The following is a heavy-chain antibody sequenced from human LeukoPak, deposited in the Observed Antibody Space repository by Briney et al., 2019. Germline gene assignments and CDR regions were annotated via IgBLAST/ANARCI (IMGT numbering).Heavy chain of an antibody. CDR1: GGSISSYY. J-gene: IGHJ4*02. CDR2: IYYSGST. CDR3: AREYYDSSGYYYPRYYFDY. D-gene: IGHD3-22*01. V-gene: IGHV4-59*12. Sequence: SETLSLTCTVSGGSISSYYWSWIRQPPGKGLEWIGYIYYSGSTNYNPSLKSRVTISVDTSKNQFSLKLSSVTAADTAVYYCAREYYDSSGYYYPRYYFDYWGQGTLVTVSS.